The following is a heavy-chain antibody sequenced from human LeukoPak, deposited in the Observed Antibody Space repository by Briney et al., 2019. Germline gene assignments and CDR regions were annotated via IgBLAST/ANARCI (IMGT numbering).Heavy chain of an antibody. CDR1: GFTFSSYG. CDR3: AGGRGVVAADY. Sequence: QPGGSLRLSCAASGFTFSSYGMHWVRQAPGKGLEWVAVIWYDGSNKYYADSVKGRFTISRDNSKNTLYLQMNSLRAEDTAVYYCAGGRGVVAADYWGQGTLVTVSS. J-gene: IGHJ4*02. D-gene: IGHD1-26*01. V-gene: IGHV3-33*01. CDR2: IWYDGSNK.